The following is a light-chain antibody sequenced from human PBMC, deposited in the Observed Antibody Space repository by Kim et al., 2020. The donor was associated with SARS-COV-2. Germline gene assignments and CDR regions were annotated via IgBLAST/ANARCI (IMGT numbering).Light chain of an antibody. CDR2: EVS. V-gene: IGLV2-23*02. Sequence: GQSITISCTGTSSDVGSYNLVSWYQQHPGKAPKLMIYEVSKRPSGVSNRFAGSKSGNTASLTISGLQAEDEADYYCCSYAGSSTVLFGGGTQLTVL. CDR1: SSDVGSYNL. CDR3: CSYAGSSTVL. J-gene: IGLJ2*01.